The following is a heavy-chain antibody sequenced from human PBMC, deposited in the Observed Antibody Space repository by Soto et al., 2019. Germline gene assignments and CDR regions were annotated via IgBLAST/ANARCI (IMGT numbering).Heavy chain of an antibody. CDR2: IFYSGGT. J-gene: IGHJ4*03. CDR1: GDSISTYY. V-gene: IGHV4-59*01. CDR3: ARLQLVQKVIDY. Sequence: PSETLSLTCTVSGDSISTYYWSWIRQPPGKGLQWIGYIFYSGGTAYNPSLKSRVTISLDMSKKQISLKLSSVTTADTATYFCARLQLVQKVIDYWGQGTTVTVSS. D-gene: IGHD1-1*01.